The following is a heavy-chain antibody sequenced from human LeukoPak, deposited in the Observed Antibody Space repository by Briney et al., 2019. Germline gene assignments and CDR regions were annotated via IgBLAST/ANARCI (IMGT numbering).Heavy chain of an antibody. D-gene: IGHD3-10*01. CDR2: INPNSGGT. V-gene: IGHV1-2*02. Sequence: ASVKVSCKASGYTFTGYYMHWVRQAPGQGLEWMGWINPNSGGTNYAQKFQGRVTMTRDTSISTAYMELSRLRSDDTAVYYCARDNYYGSGSDFLWGYYYYMDVWGKGTTVTISS. CDR1: GYTFTGYY. J-gene: IGHJ6*03. CDR3: ARDNYYGSGSDFLWGYYYYMDV.